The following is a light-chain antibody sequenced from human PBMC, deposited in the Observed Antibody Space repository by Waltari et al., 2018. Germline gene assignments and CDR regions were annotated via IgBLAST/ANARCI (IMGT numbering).Light chain of an antibody. Sequence: DIQMTQSPSTLSASVGDRVTITCRASQSISSWLAWYQQKPGKAPKLLIYKASSLESGVPARFSRSGSGTEFTLTISSLQPDDFASYYCQHYNSPITFGPGTKVDIK. CDR1: QSISSW. J-gene: IGKJ3*01. CDR3: QHYNSPIT. V-gene: IGKV1-5*03. CDR2: KAS.